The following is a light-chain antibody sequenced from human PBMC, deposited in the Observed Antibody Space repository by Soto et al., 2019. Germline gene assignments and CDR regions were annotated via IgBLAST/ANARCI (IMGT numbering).Light chain of an antibody. CDR1: QSIXSY. V-gene: IGKV3-20*01. J-gene: IGKJ5*01. CDR3: QQWGSSST. Sequence: IEVTQSAAALSLSLGDRATLACRASQSIXSYFVWYQQKPGKAPRVLIYXASMRATGIPDIFSGSGCGTDFTITISRLEPECVEVYYCQQWGSSSTFGQGTRLEIK. CDR2: XAS.